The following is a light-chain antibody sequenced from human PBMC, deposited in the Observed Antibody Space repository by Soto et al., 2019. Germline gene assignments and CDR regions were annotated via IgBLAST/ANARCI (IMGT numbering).Light chain of an antibody. V-gene: IGLV1-47*01. CDR1: SSNIGSNY. CDR3: AAWDDSLSGWV. J-gene: IGLJ3*02. CDR2: RNN. Sequence: QSVLTQPPSASGTPGQRVTISCSGSSSNIGSNYVSWYQQHPGTAPKLLIYRNNQRPSGVPDRFSGSKSGTSASLAISGLRSEDEADYYCAAWDDSLSGWVFGGGTQLTVL.